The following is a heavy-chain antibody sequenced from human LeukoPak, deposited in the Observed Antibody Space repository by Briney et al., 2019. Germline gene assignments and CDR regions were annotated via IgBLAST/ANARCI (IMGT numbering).Heavy chain of an antibody. CDR1: GGSFSGYY. D-gene: IGHD4-23*01. V-gene: IGHV4-34*01. CDR2: INHSGST. Sequence: SGTLSLTCAVYGGSFSGYYWSWIRQPPGKGLEWIGEINHSGSTNYNPSLKSRVTISVDTSKNQFSLKLSSVTAADTAVYYCAGKRRYWGQGTLVTVSS. CDR3: AGKRRY. J-gene: IGHJ4*02.